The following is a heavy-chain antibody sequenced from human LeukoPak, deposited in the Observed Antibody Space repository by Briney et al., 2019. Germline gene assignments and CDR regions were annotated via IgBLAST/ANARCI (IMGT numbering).Heavy chain of an antibody. J-gene: IGHJ3*02. V-gene: IGHV4-59*01. CDR2: IYYSGST. D-gene: IGHD3-22*01. Sequence: SETLSLTCIVSGDSISSYFWSWIRQPPGKGLEWIGYIYYSGSTNYNPSLKSRVTISVDTSKNQFSLKLSSVTAADTAVYYCARGYPYYYDSSGYPLDAFDIWGQGTMVTVSS. CDR1: GDSISSYF. CDR3: ARGYPYYYDSSGYPLDAFDI.